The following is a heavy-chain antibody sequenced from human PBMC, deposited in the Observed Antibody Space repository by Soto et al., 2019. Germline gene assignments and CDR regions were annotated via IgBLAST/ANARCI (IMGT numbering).Heavy chain of an antibody. Sequence: PSETLSLTCTVSGVSVNSGNYYWSWIRQTPGKGLEWIGYIYQSGSTRYNPSLKSRVTISRDNSKNTLYLQMNSLRAEDTAVYYCAREYEPYYYYGMDVWGQGTTVTVSS. CDR2: IYQSGST. CDR1: GVSVNSGNYY. J-gene: IGHJ6*02. D-gene: IGHD3-3*01. CDR3: AREYEPYYYYGMDV. V-gene: IGHV4-61*01.